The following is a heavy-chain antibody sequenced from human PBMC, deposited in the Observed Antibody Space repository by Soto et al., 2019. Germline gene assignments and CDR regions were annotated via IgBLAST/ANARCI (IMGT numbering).Heavy chain of an antibody. CDR3: ATTGIAAAGTGENYYYYYGMDV. D-gene: IGHD6-13*01. Sequence: PSETLSLTCTVSGGSIGSSSYYWCWMRQPPGNGLELIGSIYYSGSTYYNPSLKSRVTISVDTSKNQFSLKLSSVTAADTAVYYCATTGIAAAGTGENYYYYYGMDVWGQGTTVTVSS. J-gene: IGHJ6*02. CDR1: GGSIGSSSYY. CDR2: IYYSGST. V-gene: IGHV4-39*01.